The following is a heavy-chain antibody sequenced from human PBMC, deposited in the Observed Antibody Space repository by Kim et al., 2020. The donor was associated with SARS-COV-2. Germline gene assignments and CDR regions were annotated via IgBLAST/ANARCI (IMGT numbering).Heavy chain of an antibody. Sequence: GRFPISRDDSKNTLYLQMNSLKTEDTAVYYCTTDLMVRYFDWLSNLVFDYWGQGTLVTVSS. D-gene: IGHD3-9*01. V-gene: IGHV3-15*01. CDR3: TTDLMVRYFDWLSNLVFDY. J-gene: IGHJ4*02.